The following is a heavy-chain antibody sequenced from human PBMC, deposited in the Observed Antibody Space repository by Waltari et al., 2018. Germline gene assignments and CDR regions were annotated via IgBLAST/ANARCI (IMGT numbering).Heavy chain of an antibody. Sequence: QVQLVESGGGGVQTGRSLRLSCAASGFTFSSYGMHWVRQAPGKGLEWVAVIWYDGSNKYYADSVKGRFTISRDNSKNTLYLQMNSLRAEDTAVYYCAKEGAVGATFLDYWGQGTLVTVSS. V-gene: IGHV3-33*06. CDR1: GFTFSSYG. J-gene: IGHJ4*02. CDR3: AKEGAVGATFLDY. CDR2: IWYDGSNK. D-gene: IGHD1-26*01.